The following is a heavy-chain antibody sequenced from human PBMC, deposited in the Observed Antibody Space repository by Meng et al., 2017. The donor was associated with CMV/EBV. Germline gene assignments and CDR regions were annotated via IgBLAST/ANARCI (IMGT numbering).Heavy chain of an antibody. CDR3: ARNPLKAHLGWELTNFDY. CDR1: GGSISSSSYY. D-gene: IGHD1-26*01. V-gene: IGHV4-39*07. Sequence: SETLSLTCTVSGGSISSSSYYWGWIRQPPGKGLEWIGSIYYSGSTYYNPSLKSRVTISVDTSKNQFSLKLSSVTAADTAVYYCARNPLKAHLGWELTNFDYWGQGTLVTVS. CDR2: IYYSGST. J-gene: IGHJ4*02.